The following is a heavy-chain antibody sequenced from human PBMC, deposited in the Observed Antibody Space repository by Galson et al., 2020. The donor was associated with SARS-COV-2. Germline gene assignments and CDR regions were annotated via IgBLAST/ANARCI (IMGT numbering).Heavy chain of an antibody. Sequence: GESLKISCAASGFTFSSYAMHWVRQAPGKGLEWVAVISYDGSNKYYADSVKGRFTISRDNSKNTLYLQMNSLRAEDTAVYYCAREQQWLPNWFYPWGQGTLVTVSS. J-gene: IGHJ5*02. V-gene: IGHV3-30*01. CDR2: ISYDGSNK. CDR3: AREQQWLPNWFYP. CDR1: GFTFSSYA. D-gene: IGHD6-19*01.